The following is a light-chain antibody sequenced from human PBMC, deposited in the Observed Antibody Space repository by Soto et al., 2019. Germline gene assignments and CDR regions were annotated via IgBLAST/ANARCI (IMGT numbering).Light chain of an antibody. V-gene: IGKV3-20*01. Sequence: ENVLTQSPGTLSLSPGEEATLSCRASESVNNNYLAWYQQMPGQAPRLLIYAASSRATGIPDRFSGRGSGTDFTLTISRLEPEDFAVYYCQQYATPPRTFGQGTKVEIK. J-gene: IGKJ1*01. CDR3: QQYATPPRT. CDR1: ESVNNNY. CDR2: AAS.